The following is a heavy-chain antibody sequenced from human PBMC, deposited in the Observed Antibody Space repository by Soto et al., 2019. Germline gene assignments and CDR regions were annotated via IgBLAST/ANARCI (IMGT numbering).Heavy chain of an antibody. J-gene: IGHJ2*01. V-gene: IGHV4-34*01. Sequence: QVQLQQWGAGPLRPLETLSLTCGVSGGSFSGYYWAWIRQSPGKGLEWIGEINDRGAINYNPSLKSRVSISFDTSKNHYSLNLRSVNASDTAVYYCARESHDIVTGPPCVLYLDRCGLGTLVTVSS. D-gene: IGHD3-9*01. CDR3: ARESHDIVTGPPCVLYLDR. CDR2: INDRGAI. CDR1: GGSFSGYY.